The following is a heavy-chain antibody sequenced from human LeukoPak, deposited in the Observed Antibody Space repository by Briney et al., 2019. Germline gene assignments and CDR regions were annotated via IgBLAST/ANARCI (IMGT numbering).Heavy chain of an antibody. CDR1: GFTVSRYY. Sequence: GGSLRLSCAVSGFTVSRYYMSWVRQAPGKGLEWVSTISDTGGSTHLANSVKGRFSISRDNSKNSLYLQMNSLRAEDTAVYYCAKLVWSSRKFDYWGHGTLVTVSS. CDR2: ISDTGGST. CDR3: AKLVWSSRKFDY. V-gene: IGHV3-23*01. J-gene: IGHJ4*01. D-gene: IGHD2-21*01.